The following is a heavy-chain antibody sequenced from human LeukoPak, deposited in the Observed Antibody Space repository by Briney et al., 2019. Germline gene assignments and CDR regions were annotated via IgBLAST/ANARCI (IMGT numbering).Heavy chain of an antibody. CDR2: INPNSGGT. CDR3: ARARPTEVRGVRLYNWFDP. J-gene: IGHJ5*02. V-gene: IGHV1-2*04. CDR1: GYTFTGYY. Sequence: EASVKVSCKASGYTFTGYYMHWVRQAPGQGLEWMGWINPNSGGTNYAQKFQGWVTMTRDTSISTAYMELSRLRSDDTAVYYCARARPTEVRGVRLYNWFDPWGQGTLVTVSS. D-gene: IGHD3-10*01.